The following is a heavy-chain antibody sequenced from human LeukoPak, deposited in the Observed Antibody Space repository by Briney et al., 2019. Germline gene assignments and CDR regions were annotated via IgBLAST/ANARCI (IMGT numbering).Heavy chain of an antibody. D-gene: IGHD3-10*01. Sequence: ASVKVSCKASGYTFTSYAMHWVRQAPGQRLEWMGWINAGNGNTKYSQKFQGRVTITRDTSACTAYMELSSLRSEDTAVYYCARDLSQYGSGGYEEDYWGQGTLVTVSS. CDR2: INAGNGNT. CDR3: ARDLSQYGSGGYEEDY. J-gene: IGHJ4*02. V-gene: IGHV1-3*01. CDR1: GYTFTSYA.